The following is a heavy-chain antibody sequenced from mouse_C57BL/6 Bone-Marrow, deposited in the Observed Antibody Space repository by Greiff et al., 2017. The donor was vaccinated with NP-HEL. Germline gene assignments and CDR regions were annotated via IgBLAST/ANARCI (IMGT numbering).Heavy chain of an antibody. CDR3: ARIYYGSSFYWYFDV. D-gene: IGHD1-1*01. V-gene: IGHV2-9-1*01. Sequence: VMLVESGPGLVAPSQSLSITCTVSGFSLTSYAISWVRQPPGKGLEWLGVIWTGGGTNYNSALKSRLSISKDNSKSQVFLKMNSLQTDDTARYYCARIYYGSSFYWYFDVWGTGTTVTVSS. CDR2: IWTGGGT. CDR1: GFSLTSYA. J-gene: IGHJ1*03.